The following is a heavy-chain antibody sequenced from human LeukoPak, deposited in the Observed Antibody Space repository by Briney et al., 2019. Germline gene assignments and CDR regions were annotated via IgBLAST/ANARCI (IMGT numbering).Heavy chain of an antibody. Sequence: SSETLSLTCTVSGGSISSYYWGWIRQPPGKGLEWIGYIYYSGSTNYNPSLKSRVTISVDTSKNQFSLKLSSVTAADTAVYYCARDRYSSGWFDHWGQGTLVTVSS. J-gene: IGHJ5*02. CDR3: ARDRYSSGWFDH. V-gene: IGHV4-59*01. CDR2: IYYSGST. D-gene: IGHD6-19*01. CDR1: GGSISSYY.